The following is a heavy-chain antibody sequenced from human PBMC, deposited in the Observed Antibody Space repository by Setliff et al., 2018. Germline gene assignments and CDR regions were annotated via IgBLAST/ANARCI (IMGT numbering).Heavy chain of an antibody. CDR1: GFTFSSYA. CDR3: AKRGPYCSGGTCHYYFDY. V-gene: IGHV3-23*01. J-gene: IGHJ4*02. Sequence: PGGSLRLSCAASGFTFSSYAMSWVRQAPGKGLEWVSAISSTITSTYYADSVKGRFTISRDNSKNTVYLEMNSLRAEDTAVYYCAKRGPYCSGGTCHYYFDYWGQGTLVTVSS. CDR2: ISSTITST. D-gene: IGHD2-15*01.